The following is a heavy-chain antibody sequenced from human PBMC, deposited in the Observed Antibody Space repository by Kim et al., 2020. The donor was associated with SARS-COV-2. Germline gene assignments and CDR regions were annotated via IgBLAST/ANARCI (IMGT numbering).Heavy chain of an antibody. CDR1: GGSFSGYY. Sequence: SETLSLTCAVYGGSFSGYYWSWIRQPPGKGLEWIGEINHSGSTNYNPSLKSRVTISVDTSKNQFSLKLSSVTAADTAVYYCARFLLPLHRGAARPGDWFDPWGQGTLVTVSS. CDR3: ARFLLPLHRGAARPGDWFDP. V-gene: IGHV4-34*01. CDR2: INHSGST. D-gene: IGHD6-6*01. J-gene: IGHJ5*02.